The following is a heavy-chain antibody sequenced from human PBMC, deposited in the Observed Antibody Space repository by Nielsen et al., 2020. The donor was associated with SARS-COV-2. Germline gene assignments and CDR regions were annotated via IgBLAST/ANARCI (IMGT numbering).Heavy chain of an antibody. CDR3: AREMYSSGWD. J-gene: IGHJ4*02. Sequence: GESLKISCAASGFTFSSHDMQWVRQAPGKGLECVARIWYDGSNKYYADSVKGRFTISRDNSKNTVYLQMNSLRGDDTAVYYCAREMYSSGWDWGQGTQVTVSS. V-gene: IGHV3-33*01. CDR2: IWYDGSNK. D-gene: IGHD6-19*01. CDR1: GFTFSSHD.